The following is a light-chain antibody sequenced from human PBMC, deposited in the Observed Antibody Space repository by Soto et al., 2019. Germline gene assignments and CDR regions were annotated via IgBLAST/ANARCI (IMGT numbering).Light chain of an antibody. CDR3: QEYYGYPWT. V-gene: IGKV1-5*03. Sequence: DIQMTQSPSTLSASVEDRVTITCRASQSISIWLAWYQQKPGQAPKLLMYKASSLKSGVPSRFSGSGSGTEFTLTIGSLQPDDSAMYYCQEYYGYPWTFGQGTKVEIK. CDR2: KAS. CDR1: QSISIW. J-gene: IGKJ1*01.